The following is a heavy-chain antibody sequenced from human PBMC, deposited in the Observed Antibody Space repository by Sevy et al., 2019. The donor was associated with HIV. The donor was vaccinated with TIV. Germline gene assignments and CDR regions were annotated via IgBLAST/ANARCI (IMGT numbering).Heavy chain of an antibody. CDR2: ISSSGSTI. CDR3: ARDRADGSSTSCYNSREPYYYGMDV. Sequence: GGSLRLSCAASGFTFSDYYMSWIRQAPGKGLEWVSYISSSGSTIYYADSVKGRFTISRDNAKNSLYLQMNSLRAEDTAVYYCARDRADGSSTSCYNSREPYYYGMDVWGQGTTVTVSS. D-gene: IGHD2-2*02. J-gene: IGHJ6*02. CDR1: GFTFSDYY. V-gene: IGHV3-11*01.